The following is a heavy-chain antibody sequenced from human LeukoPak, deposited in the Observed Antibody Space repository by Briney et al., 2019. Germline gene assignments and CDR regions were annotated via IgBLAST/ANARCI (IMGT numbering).Heavy chain of an antibody. J-gene: IGHJ4*02. Sequence: ASVKVSCKASGGTFGSYAISWVRQAPGQGLEWMGRIIPIFGIANYAQKFQGRVAITADKSTSTAYMELSSLRSEDTAVYYCARGTGRDGYNFDYWGQGTLVTVSS. CDR3: ARGTGRDGYNFDY. CDR2: IIPIFGIA. CDR1: GGTFGSYA. V-gene: IGHV1-69*04. D-gene: IGHD5-24*01.